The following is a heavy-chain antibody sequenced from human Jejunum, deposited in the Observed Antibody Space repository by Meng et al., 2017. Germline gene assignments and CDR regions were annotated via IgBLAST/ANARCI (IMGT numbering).Heavy chain of an antibody. J-gene: IGHJ4*02. D-gene: IGHD2-2*01. V-gene: IGHV4-61*01. CDR3: AREYCISTTCYFDS. Sequence: VLLQDSGPGLGRPSETRSLPCTVSGGSVSSTNGYWSWIRQPPGKGLEWIGYRYYSGSTNYNPSLKSRVTISVDTSKSQFSPKLFSVTAADTAAYYCAREYCISTTCYFDSWGQGTLVTVSS. CDR1: GGSVSSTNGY. CDR2: RYYSGST.